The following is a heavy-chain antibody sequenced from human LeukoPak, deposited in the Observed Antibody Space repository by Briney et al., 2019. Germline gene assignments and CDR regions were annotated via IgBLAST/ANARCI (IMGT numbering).Heavy chain of an antibody. Sequence: KASETLSLTCTVSGGSISSSNYYWGWIRQPPGKGLEWIGSIYHSGSTYYNPSLKSRVTISVDTSKNQFSLKLSSVTAADTAVYYCAREHWGQQLVSPQYDYWGQGTLVTVSS. CDR3: AREHWGQQLVSPQYDY. J-gene: IGHJ4*02. CDR2: IYHSGST. CDR1: GGSISSSNYY. V-gene: IGHV4-39*07. D-gene: IGHD6-13*01.